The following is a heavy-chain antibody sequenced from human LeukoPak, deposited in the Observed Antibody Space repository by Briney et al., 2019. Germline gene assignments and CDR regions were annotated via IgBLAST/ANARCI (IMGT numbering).Heavy chain of an antibody. Sequence: SQTLSLTCTVSGGSISSGGYYWSWIRQPPGKGLEWIGYIYHSGSTYYNPSLKSRVTISVDRSKNQFSLKLSSVTAADTAVYYCARVVVGAAPPYYFDYWGQGTLVTVSS. CDR2: IYHSGST. CDR3: ARVVVGAAPPYYFDY. D-gene: IGHD1-26*01. J-gene: IGHJ4*02. CDR1: GGSISSGGYY. V-gene: IGHV4-30-2*01.